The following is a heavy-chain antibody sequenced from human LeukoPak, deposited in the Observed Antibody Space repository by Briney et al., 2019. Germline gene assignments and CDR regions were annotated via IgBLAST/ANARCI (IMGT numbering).Heavy chain of an antibody. CDR2: ISTYNGYT. Sequence: GGSLRLSCAASGFTFSSYAMSWVRQAPGQGLEWVGCISTYNGYTHYAQKFQGRANMTRDTSTTTVSMELRSLTSDDTAMYYCARVADPAPLSGSYVLFAFDIWGQGTMVIVSS. CDR1: GFTFSSYA. D-gene: IGHD1-26*01. V-gene: IGHV1-18*01. CDR3: ARVADPAPLSGSYVLFAFDI. J-gene: IGHJ3*02.